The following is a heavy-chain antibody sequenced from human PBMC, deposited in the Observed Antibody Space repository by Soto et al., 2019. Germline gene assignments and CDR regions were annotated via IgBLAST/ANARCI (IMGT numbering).Heavy chain of an antibody. V-gene: IGHV4-34*01. J-gene: IGHJ6*02. Sequence: SETLSLTCAVYGGSFSGYYWSWIRQPPGKGLEWIGEINHSGSTNYNPSHKSRVTITVDTSKNQFSLKLSSVTAADTAVYYCARVLLYFDWSARYYYYYGMDVWGQGTTVTVSS. CDR3: ARVLLYFDWSARYYYYYGMDV. CDR2: INHSGST. CDR1: GGSFSGYY. D-gene: IGHD3-9*01.